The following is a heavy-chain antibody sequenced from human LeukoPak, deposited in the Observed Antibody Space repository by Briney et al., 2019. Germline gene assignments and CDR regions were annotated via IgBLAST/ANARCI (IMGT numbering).Heavy chain of an antibody. J-gene: IGHJ4*02. CDR2: IYYSGST. D-gene: IGHD4/OR15-4a*01. V-gene: IGHV4-34*01. CDR1: GGSFSGYY. Sequence: SETLSLTCAVYGGSFSGYYWSWIRQPPGKGLEWIGSIYYSGSTYYNPSLKSRVTISVDTSKNQFSLKLSSVTAADTAVYYCARDRYGDDYWGQGTLVTVSS. CDR3: ARDRYGDDY.